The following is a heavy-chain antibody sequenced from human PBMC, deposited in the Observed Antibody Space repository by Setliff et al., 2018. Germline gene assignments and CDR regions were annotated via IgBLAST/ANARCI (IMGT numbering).Heavy chain of an antibody. D-gene: IGHD3-3*01. CDR1: GYTFTSYG. CDR2: ISAYNGNT. V-gene: IGHV1-18*01. CDR3: ARDPAPRLRFLERFDP. Sequence: ASVKVSCKASGYTFTSYGISWVRQAPGQGLEWMGWISAYNGNTNYAQRFQGRVTMTTDTSTSTAYMELRSLRSDDTAVYYCARDPAPRLRFLERFDPWGQGTLVTVSS. J-gene: IGHJ5*02.